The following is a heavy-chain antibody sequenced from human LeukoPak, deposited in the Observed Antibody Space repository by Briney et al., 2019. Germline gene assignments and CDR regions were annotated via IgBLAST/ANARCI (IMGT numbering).Heavy chain of an antibody. D-gene: IGHD5-12*01. V-gene: IGHV4-4*07. Sequence: SETLSLTCTVSSDSISNYYWSWIRQSAGKGLEWIGRINTSGNTNYNPSLKSRVTMSLDTSKNQFSLNVSSVTVADTAVFYCARERLGFRVDVWGKGTTVTVSS. CDR1: SDSISNYY. CDR3: ARERLGFRVDV. CDR2: INTSGNT. J-gene: IGHJ6*04.